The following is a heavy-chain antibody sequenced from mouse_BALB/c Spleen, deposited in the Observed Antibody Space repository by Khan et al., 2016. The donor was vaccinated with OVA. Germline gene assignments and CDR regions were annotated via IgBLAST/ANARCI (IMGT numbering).Heavy chain of an antibody. J-gene: IGHJ2*01. CDR3: ARSGTISTVVITDFDY. CDR1: GYSITSDYA. D-gene: IGHD1-1*01. Sequence: VQLKESGPGLVKPSQSLSLTCTVTGYSITSDYAWNWIRQFPGNKLEWMGYIKYSGNTSYNPSLKSRISITRDTSKKQFFLQLNSVTTEDTATYYCARSGTISTVVITDFDYWGQGTTLTVSS. CDR2: IKYSGNT. V-gene: IGHV3-2*02.